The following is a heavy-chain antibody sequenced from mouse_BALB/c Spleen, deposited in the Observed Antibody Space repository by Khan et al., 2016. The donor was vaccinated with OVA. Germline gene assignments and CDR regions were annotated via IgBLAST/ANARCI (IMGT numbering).Heavy chain of an antibody. CDR3: ARPAYDGYYGY. CDR1: GYTFTDYA. D-gene: IGHD2-3*01. CDR2: ISTYSGNT. V-gene: IGHV1S137*01. Sequence: QVQLQQSGPELVRPGVSVKISCKGSGYTFTDYAMYWVKQSHAKSLEWIGLISTYSGNTNYNQKFKGKATMTVDKSSSTAYLELARLTSDDSAIDYCARPAYDGYYGYWGQGTTLTVSS. J-gene: IGHJ2*01.